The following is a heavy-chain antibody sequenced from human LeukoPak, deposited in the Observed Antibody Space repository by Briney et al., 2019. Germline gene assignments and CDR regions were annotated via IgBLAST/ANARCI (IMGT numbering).Heavy chain of an antibody. J-gene: IGHJ4*02. Sequence: GGSLRLSCAASEFSVGSNYMTWVRQAPGKGLEWVSLIYSGGSTYYADSVKGRFTISRDNSKNTLYLQMNSLRAEDTAMYYCAEVTGRQQLIELFDYWGQGTLVTVSS. CDR1: EFSVGSNY. V-gene: IGHV3-66*01. CDR3: AEVTGRQQLIELFDY. CDR2: IYSGGST. D-gene: IGHD3-10*01.